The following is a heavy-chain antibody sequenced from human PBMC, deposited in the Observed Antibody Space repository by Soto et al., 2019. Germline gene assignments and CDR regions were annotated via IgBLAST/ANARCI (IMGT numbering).Heavy chain of an antibody. J-gene: IGHJ5*02. CDR1: GFTFSSYA. CDR3: AKGHRSGNYYCDP. D-gene: IGHD1-26*01. CDR2: VDSSSRP. Sequence: EVQLLESGGGLVQPGGSLRLSCAASGFTFSSYAMSWVRQAPGKGLEWVSLVDSSSRPYYTDSVRGRFTVSRDNSKNTVYLQMNSLSVEDTAVYYCAKGHRSGNYYCDPWGQGTLVTVSS. V-gene: IGHV3-23*01.